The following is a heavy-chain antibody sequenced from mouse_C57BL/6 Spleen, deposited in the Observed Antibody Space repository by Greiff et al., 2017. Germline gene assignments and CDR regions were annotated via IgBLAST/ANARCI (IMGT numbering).Heavy chain of an antibody. CDR2: ISYSGST. Sequence: EVKLQESGPGLAKPSQTLSLTCSVTGYSITSDYWNWIRKFPGNKLEYMGYISYSGSTYYNPSLKSRISITRDTSKNQYYLQLNSVTTEDTATYYCARCPISITNYYDPYFDYWGQGTTLTVSS. J-gene: IGHJ2*01. CDR3: ARCPISITNYYDPYFDY. CDR1: GYSITSDY. V-gene: IGHV3-8*01. D-gene: IGHD1-1*01.